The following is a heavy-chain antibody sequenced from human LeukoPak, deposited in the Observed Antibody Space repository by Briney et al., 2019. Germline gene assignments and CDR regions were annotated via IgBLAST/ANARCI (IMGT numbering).Heavy chain of an antibody. V-gene: IGHV3-30-3*01. Sequence: GGSLRLSCAASGFTFSSYAMHWVRPAPGKGLEWVAVISYDGSNKYYADSVKGRFTISRDNSKNTLYLQMNSLRAEDTAVYYCARAGGYSYGYDAFDIWGQGTMVTVSS. CDR3: ARAGGYSYGYDAFDI. D-gene: IGHD5-18*01. CDR1: GFTFSSYA. CDR2: ISYDGSNK. J-gene: IGHJ3*02.